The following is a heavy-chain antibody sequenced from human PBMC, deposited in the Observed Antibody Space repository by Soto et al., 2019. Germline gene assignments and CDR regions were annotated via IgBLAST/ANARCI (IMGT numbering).Heavy chain of an antibody. Sequence: DVQLLESGGGLVQPEGSLRLSCAASGFTFSSYAMGWVRQGPGKGLEWVAVVSIGGSTHYADSVRGRFTISRDNSKKTLSLQMNSLTAEDTAVYFCAKRRGAGGDFDYWGQGALVTVSS. V-gene: IGHV3-23*01. D-gene: IGHD2-15*01. CDR3: AKRRGAGGDFDY. J-gene: IGHJ4*02. CDR1: GFTFSSYA. CDR2: VSIGGST.